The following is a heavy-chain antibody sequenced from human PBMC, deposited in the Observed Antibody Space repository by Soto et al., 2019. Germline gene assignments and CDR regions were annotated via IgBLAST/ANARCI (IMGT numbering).Heavy chain of an antibody. D-gene: IGHD3-3*01. CDR2: IYHSGST. J-gene: IGHJ4*01. CDR1: GGSISSSNW. V-gene: IGHV4-4*02. Sequence: SETLSLTCAVSGGSISSSNWWSWVRQPPGKGLEWIGEIYHSGSTNYNPSLKSRVTISVDKSKNQFSLKLSSVTAADTAVYYCAKGSGSDFWSGYYFWGHGTLVTVSS. CDR3: AKGSGSDFWSGYYF.